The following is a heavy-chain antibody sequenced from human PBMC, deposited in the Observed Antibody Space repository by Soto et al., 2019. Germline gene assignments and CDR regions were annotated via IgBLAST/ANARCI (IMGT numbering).Heavy chain of an antibody. J-gene: IGHJ5*02. D-gene: IGHD6-6*01. CDR2: IYYSGST. CDR3: AREYSSSSYWFDP. V-gene: IGHV4-30-4*01. Sequence: PSETLSLTCTVSGGSISSGDYYWSWIRQPPGKGLEWIGYIYYSGSTYYNPSLKSRVTISVDTSKNQFSLKLSSVTAADTAVYYCAREYSSSSYWFDPWGQGTLGTVSS. CDR1: GGSISSGDYY.